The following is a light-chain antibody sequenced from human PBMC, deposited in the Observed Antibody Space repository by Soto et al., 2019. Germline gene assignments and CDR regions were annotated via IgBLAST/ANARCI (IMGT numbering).Light chain of an antibody. CDR2: AAS. J-gene: IGKJ1*01. V-gene: IGKV1-39*01. CDR3: QQSYSSPPT. Sequence: DIQMTQSPSSLSASVGDRVTITCRASQGISTYLNWYQQKPGKAPKLLIYAASSLQSGVPSRFSGSRSGPDFTLTISSLQPEDFATYYCQQSYSSPPTFGQGTKVEIK. CDR1: QGISTY.